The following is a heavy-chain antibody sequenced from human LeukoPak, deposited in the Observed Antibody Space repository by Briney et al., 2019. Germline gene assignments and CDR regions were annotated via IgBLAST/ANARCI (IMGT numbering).Heavy chain of an antibody. Sequence: PGGSLRLSCAASGFTFSSYAMSWVRQAPGKGLEWVSAISGSGGSTHYADSVKGRFTISRDNSKNTLYLQMNSLRAEDTAVYYCASTYYYDSSGYYWGQGTLVTVSS. J-gene: IGHJ4*02. D-gene: IGHD3-22*01. CDR2: ISGSGGST. V-gene: IGHV3-23*01. CDR3: ASTYYYDSSGYY. CDR1: GFTFSSYA.